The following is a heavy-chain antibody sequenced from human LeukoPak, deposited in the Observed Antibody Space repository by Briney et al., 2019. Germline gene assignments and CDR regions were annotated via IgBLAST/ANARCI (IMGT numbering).Heavy chain of an antibody. V-gene: IGHV3-23*01. D-gene: IGHD4-17*01. J-gene: IGHJ4*02. Sequence: GGSLRLSCAASGFTFSSYNMNWVRRAPGQELEGVATIRTNGAGTHYADSVRGRFTISRDDSKNTLYLQMDSLRAEDTAVYYCARDDYGDSGPLFDYWGQGTLVTVSS. CDR3: ARDDYGDSGPLFDY. CDR2: IRTNGAGT. CDR1: GFTFSSYN.